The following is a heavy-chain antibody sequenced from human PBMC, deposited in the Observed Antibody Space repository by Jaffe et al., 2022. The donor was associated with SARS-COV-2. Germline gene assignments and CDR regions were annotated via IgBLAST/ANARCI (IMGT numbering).Heavy chain of an antibody. J-gene: IGHJ4*02. D-gene: IGHD7-27*01. Sequence: EVQLVESGGGLVQPGRSLRLSCAASGFTFDDYAMHWVRQAPGKGLEWVSGISWNSGSIGYADSVKGRFTISRDNAKNSLYLQMNSLRAEDTALYYCAKGHWGTLGDWGQGTLVTVSS. CDR3: AKGHWGTLGD. V-gene: IGHV3-9*01. CDR2: ISWNSGSI. CDR1: GFTFDDYA.